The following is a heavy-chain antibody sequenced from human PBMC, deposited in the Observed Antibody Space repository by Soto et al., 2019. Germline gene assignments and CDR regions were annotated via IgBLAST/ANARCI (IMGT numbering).Heavy chain of an antibody. CDR2: IDRDGATT. CDR3: VRGGYSGSYYRYF. Sequence: GGPLSLSCAASGFTFINYWMNWVRQVPGKGLVWVSRIDRDGATTSYADSVKGRFTISRDKARNRLYMQMNSLRVEDTDVYYCVRGGYSGSYYRYFWGQGT. V-gene: IGHV3-74*01. J-gene: IGHJ4*02. CDR1: GFTFINYW. D-gene: IGHD1-26*01.